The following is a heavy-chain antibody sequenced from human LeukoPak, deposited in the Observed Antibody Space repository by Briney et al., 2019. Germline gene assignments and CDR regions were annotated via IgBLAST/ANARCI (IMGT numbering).Heavy chain of an antibody. CDR3: ARIPDYYYDSSGYVA. Sequence: GSLRLSCAASEFTFSSYEMNWVRQAPGKGLEWVSYISGSGNTIYYADSVKGRFTISRDNAKNSLYLQMNSLRAEDTAVYYCARIPDYYYDSSGYVAWGQGTLVTVSS. D-gene: IGHD3-22*01. J-gene: IGHJ5*02. CDR1: EFTFSSYE. V-gene: IGHV3-48*03. CDR2: ISGSGNTI.